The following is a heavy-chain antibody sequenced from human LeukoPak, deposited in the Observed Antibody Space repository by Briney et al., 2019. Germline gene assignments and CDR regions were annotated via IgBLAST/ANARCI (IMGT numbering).Heavy chain of an antibody. Sequence: PGRSLRLSCAASGFTFSSYWMHWVRQAPGKGLVWVSRINSDGTSTTYADSVKGRFTISRDNAKNTLYLQMNSLRAEDTAVYYCAREREMPDVFPDYWGQGTLVTVSS. CDR3: AREREMPDVFPDY. V-gene: IGHV3-74*01. CDR1: GFTFSSYW. CDR2: INSDGTST. D-gene: IGHD3-16*01. J-gene: IGHJ4*02.